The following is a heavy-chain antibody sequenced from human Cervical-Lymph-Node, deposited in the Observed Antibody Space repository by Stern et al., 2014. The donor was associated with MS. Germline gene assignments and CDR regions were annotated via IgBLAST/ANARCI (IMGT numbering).Heavy chain of an antibody. CDR3: ATVGDSSGYYPPDY. J-gene: IGHJ4*02. Sequence: VQLLESGAEVKKPGASVKVSCKVSGYTLTELSLHWVRQAPGKGLEWMGGFDPEDGETIYAQKFQGRVTMTEDTSTDTAYMELSSLRSEDTAVYYCATVGDSSGYYPPDYWGQGTLVTVSS. D-gene: IGHD3-22*01. CDR2: FDPEDGET. CDR1: GYTLTELS. V-gene: IGHV1-24*01.